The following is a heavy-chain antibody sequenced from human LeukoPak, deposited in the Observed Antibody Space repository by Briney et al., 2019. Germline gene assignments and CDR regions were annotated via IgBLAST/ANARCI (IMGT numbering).Heavy chain of an antibody. V-gene: IGHV4-59*11. CDR1: GDSSNNHK. J-gene: IGHJ3*01. Sequence: SETLSLTCTVSGDSSNNHKWNWIRQPPGRGLEWIGYIYNNGYTNYSPSLKGRVTISVDTSKNQFSLKLRSVTAADTAVYYCAREWSAFDFWGQGTMVTVSS. CDR3: AREWSAFDF. CDR2: IYNNGYT. D-gene: IGHD3-3*01.